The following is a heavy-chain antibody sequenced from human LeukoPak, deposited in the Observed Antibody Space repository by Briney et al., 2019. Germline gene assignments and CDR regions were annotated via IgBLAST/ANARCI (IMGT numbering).Heavy chain of an antibody. CDR3: ARGSGGYHYDH. Sequence: SETLSLTCTVSGGSISRYYWSWIRPPPGKGLEWIGYFFYSGSTNYNPSLKSRVTIPVDTSRNQFSLKLSSVTSADTAVYYCARGSGGYHYDHWGQGTLVTVSS. V-gene: IGHV4-59*01. CDR2: FFYSGST. CDR1: GGSISRYY. D-gene: IGHD3-22*01. J-gene: IGHJ5*02.